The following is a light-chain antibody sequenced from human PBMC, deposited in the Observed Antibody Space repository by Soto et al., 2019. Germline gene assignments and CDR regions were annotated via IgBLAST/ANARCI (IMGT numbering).Light chain of an antibody. CDR1: QSLLHSNGKNY. Sequence: DIVMTQSPLPLSVTPGEPASISCRSSQSLLHSNGKNYVDWYLQKPGQSPQLLIYFGSDRASGVPARFSGSGTGTDITLQISRGEAGDVGVYFCMQALQLPWTFGQGTKVEIK. CDR2: FGS. V-gene: IGKV2-28*01. CDR3: MQALQLPWT. J-gene: IGKJ1*01.